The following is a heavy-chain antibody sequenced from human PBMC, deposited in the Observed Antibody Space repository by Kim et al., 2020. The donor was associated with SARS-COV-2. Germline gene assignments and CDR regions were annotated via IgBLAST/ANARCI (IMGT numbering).Heavy chain of an antibody. CDR1: GGSFSGYY. CDR2: INHSGST. J-gene: IGHJ4*02. Sequence: SETLSLTCAVYGGSFSGYYWSWIRQPPGKGLEWIGEINHSGSTNYNPSLKSRVTISVDTSKNQFSLKLSSVTAADTAVYYCARGRGRARYFDWLLTFDYWGQGTLVTVSS. D-gene: IGHD3-9*01. CDR3: ARGRGRARYFDWLLTFDY. V-gene: IGHV4-34*01.